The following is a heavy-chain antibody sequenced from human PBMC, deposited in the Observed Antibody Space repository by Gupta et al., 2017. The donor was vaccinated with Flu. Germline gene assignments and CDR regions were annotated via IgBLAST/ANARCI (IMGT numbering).Heavy chain of an antibody. CDR1: GFTFSNAW. CDR2: IKSKTDGGTT. D-gene: IGHD4-17*01. J-gene: IGHJ6*02. Sequence: EVQLVESGGGLVKPGGSLRLSCAASGFTFSNAWMSWVRQAPGKGLEWVGRIKSKTDGGTTDYAAPVKGRFTISRDDSKNTLYLQMNSLKTEDTAVYYCTTVYSVTTIYYYYGMDVWGQGTTVTVSS. CDR3: TTVYSVTTIYYYYGMDV. V-gene: IGHV3-15*01.